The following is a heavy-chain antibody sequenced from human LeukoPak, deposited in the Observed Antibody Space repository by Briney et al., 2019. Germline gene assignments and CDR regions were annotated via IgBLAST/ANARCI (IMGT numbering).Heavy chain of an antibody. V-gene: IGHV1-69*05. J-gene: IGHJ4*02. CDR3: ASGDSSSWYFQFDY. D-gene: IGHD6-13*01. Sequence: SVKVSCKASGGTFSSYAISWVRQAPGQGLEWMGGIIPIFGTANYAQKSQGRVTITTDESTSTAYMELSSLRSEDTAVYYCASGDSSSWYFQFDYWGQGTLVTVSS. CDR1: GGTFSSYA. CDR2: IIPIFGTA.